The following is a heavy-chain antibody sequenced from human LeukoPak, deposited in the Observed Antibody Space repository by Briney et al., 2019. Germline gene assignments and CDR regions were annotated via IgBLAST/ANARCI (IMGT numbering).Heavy chain of an antibody. CDR3: GRDFYGGVRGVQHAFVI. CDR1: GDSVTSNSTT. D-gene: IGHD3-10*01. Sequence: SQTLSLTCAISGDSVTSNSTTWNWIRQSPSRGLEWLGRTYYRSKWYNHYAVAVKSRITINPNTSNNKFPLQLNSVTPEDTAVYYCGRDFYGGVRGVQHAFVIWGEGTMVTVSS. V-gene: IGHV6-1*01. J-gene: IGHJ3*02. CDR2: TYYRSKWYN.